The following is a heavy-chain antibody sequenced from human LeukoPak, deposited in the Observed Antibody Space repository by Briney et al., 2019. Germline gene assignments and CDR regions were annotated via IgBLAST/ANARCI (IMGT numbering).Heavy chain of an antibody. CDR1: GGSVSSYS. CDR2: IYNNGST. CDR3: ARDRYFDFWSGHAQGYYYYLDV. J-gene: IGHJ6*03. Sequence: PSETLSLTCTVSGGSVSSYSWSWTRQSPGKGLEWIGYIYNNGSTKYNPSLKSRVTISLDTSKNQFSLRLRSVTAADTAVYYCARDRYFDFWSGHAQGYYYYLDVWGKGTTVTVSS. D-gene: IGHD3-3*01. V-gene: IGHV4-59*02.